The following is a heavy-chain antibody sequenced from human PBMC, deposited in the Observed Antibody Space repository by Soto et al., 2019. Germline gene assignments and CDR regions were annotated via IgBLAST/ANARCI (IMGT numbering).Heavy chain of an antibody. CDR2: ISGSGNST. V-gene: IGHV3-23*01. Sequence: EVQLLDSGGGLVQPGGSLRLSCAASGCTFSSYAMNWVRQAPGKGLEWVSVISGSGNSTYYADSVKGRFTISRDNSKNTLYLQMNSLRTEDTAVSYGATRGPGTYFDYWGQGTLVTVSS. D-gene: IGHD6-13*01. CDR3: ATRGPGTYFDY. J-gene: IGHJ4*02. CDR1: GCTFSSYA.